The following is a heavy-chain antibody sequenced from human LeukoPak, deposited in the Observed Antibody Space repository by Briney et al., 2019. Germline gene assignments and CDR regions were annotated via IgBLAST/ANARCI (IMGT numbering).Heavy chain of an antibody. Sequence: SETLSLTCTVSGGSISSYYWSWIRQPPGKGLEWIGYIYYSGKTNYNPSLKSRVTMSVDTAKNQFSLKLSSVTAAGTAVYYCARHRCSSSTCYDAFDIWGQGTMVTVSS. CDR3: ARHRCSSSTCYDAFDI. V-gene: IGHV4-59*08. D-gene: IGHD2-2*01. CDR2: IYYSGKT. J-gene: IGHJ3*02. CDR1: GGSISSYY.